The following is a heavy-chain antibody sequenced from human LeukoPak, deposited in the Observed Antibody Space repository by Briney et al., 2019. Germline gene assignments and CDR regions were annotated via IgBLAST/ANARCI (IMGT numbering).Heavy chain of an antibody. J-gene: IGHJ4*02. CDR3: ARGLRYYYDSDSADY. D-gene: IGHD3-22*01. CDR1: GYTFTSYD. Sequence: ASVKVSCKASGYTFTSYDINWVRQATGQGLEWMGWMNPNSGNTGYAQKFQGRVTITRNTSISTAYIELSSLRSEDTAVYYCARGLRYYYDSDSADYWGQGTLVTVSS. V-gene: IGHV1-8*03. CDR2: MNPNSGNT.